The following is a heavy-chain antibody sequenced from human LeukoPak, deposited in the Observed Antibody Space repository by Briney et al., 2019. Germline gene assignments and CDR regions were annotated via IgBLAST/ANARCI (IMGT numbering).Heavy chain of an antibody. CDR2: IKQDGSEK. Sequence: GSLRLSCVASGFTFSSYWMSWVRQAPGKGLEWVANIKQDGSEKYYVDSVKGRFTISRDNAKNSLYLQTNSLRAEDTAVYYCAREMRSYDSSGYYSFDYWGRGTLVTVSS. CDR3: AREMRSYDSSGYYSFDY. V-gene: IGHV3-7*01. D-gene: IGHD3-22*01. CDR1: GFTFSSYW. J-gene: IGHJ4*02.